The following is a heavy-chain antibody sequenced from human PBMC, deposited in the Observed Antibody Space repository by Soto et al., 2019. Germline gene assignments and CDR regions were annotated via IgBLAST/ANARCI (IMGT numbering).Heavy chain of an antibody. J-gene: IGHJ5*02. CDR2: ITVSGDTT. V-gene: IGHV3-23*01. D-gene: IGHD6-19*01. CDR1: GFAFSNYD. CDR3: AKNRNTGVAGTSCWFGP. Sequence: PGGSLRLSCAASGFAFSNYDMSWVRQAPGKGLEWVSAITVSGDTTYYADSVKGRFTISRDNSKNTLYLQMNTLRAEDTAVYYCAKNRNTGVAGTSCWFGPWRQGTLVTVSS.